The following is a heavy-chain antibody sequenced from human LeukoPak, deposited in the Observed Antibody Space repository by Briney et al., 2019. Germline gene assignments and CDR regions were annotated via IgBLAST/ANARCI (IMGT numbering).Heavy chain of an antibody. V-gene: IGHV3-53*01. D-gene: IGHD1-26*01. CDR2: IYSGGRT. CDR1: GFTVSSDY. Sequence: GGSLRLSYAASGFTVSSDYMSWVRQAPGKGLEWVSVIYSGGRTYHADSVKGRFTISRDNSKNMAYFQMNSLRVEDTAVYYCARGVSGSQFDYWGQGSLVTVSS. J-gene: IGHJ4*02. CDR3: ARGVSGSQFDY.